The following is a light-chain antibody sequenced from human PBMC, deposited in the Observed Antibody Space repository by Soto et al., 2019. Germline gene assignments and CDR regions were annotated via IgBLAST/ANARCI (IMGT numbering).Light chain of an antibody. V-gene: IGKV3-20*01. Sequence: EIVLTQSPGTLSLSPGERATLSCRASQSVSSNYLAWYQQKPGQAPRLLIHGASSRATGIPDRFSGSGSGTDFTLTISRLETEDFAVYYCQQYAGSPRTFGQGTKVEIK. J-gene: IGKJ1*01. CDR1: QSVSSNY. CDR2: GAS. CDR3: QQYAGSPRT.